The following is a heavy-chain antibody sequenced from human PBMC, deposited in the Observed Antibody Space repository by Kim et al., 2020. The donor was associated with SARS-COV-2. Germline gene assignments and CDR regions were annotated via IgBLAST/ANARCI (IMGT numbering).Heavy chain of an antibody. CDR3: ARAGGYCGGDCYWAWYNDL. D-gene: IGHD2-21*02. CDR1: GFTFSTNW. J-gene: IGHJ2*01. V-gene: IGHV3-74*01. CDR2: IDSDGSRT. Sequence: GGSLRLSCAASGFTFSTNWVHWVRQVPGKGLLWVSRIDSDGSRTSYADSVKGRFTISRDNAKNMVYLQMNSLRAEDTAVYYCARAGGYCGGDCYWAWYNDLWGRGTLVTVSS.